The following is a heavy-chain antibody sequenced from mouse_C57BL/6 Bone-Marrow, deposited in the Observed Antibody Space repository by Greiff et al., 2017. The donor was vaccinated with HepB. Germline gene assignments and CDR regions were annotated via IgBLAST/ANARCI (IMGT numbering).Heavy chain of an antibody. Sequence: VQLQQSGPELVKPGASVKISCKASGYAFSSSWMNWVKQRPGKGLEWIGRIYPGDGDTNYNGKFKGKATLTADKSSSTAYMQLSSLTSEDSAVYFCARRGGLPYYFDYWGQGTTLTVSS. V-gene: IGHV1-82*01. D-gene: IGHD3-3*01. J-gene: IGHJ2*01. CDR2: IYPGDGDT. CDR1: GYAFSSSW. CDR3: ARRGGLPYYFDY.